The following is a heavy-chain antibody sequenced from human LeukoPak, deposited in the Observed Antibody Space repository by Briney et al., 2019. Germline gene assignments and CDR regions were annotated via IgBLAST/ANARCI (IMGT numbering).Heavy chain of an antibody. CDR2: ISSSSSYI. CDR1: GFTFSSHS. V-gene: IGHV3-21*01. CDR3: ASVDYYGSGNYYNDVDY. D-gene: IGHD3-10*01. Sequence: GGSLRLSCAASGFTFSSHSMNWVRQAPGKGPEWVSSISSSSSYIYYADSVKGRFTISRDNAKNSLYLQMNSLRAEDTALYYCASVDYYGSGNYYNDVDYWGQGTLVTVSS. J-gene: IGHJ4*02.